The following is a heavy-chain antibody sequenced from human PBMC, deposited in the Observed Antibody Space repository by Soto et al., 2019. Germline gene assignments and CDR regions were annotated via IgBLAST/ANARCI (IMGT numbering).Heavy chain of an antibody. D-gene: IGHD3-10*01. J-gene: IGHJ4*02. CDR3: ARDPDYYGSGSYFIFDY. CDR2: IKQDGSEK. Sequence: QPGGSLRLSCAASGFTFSSYWMSWVRQAPGKGLEWVANIKQDGSEKYYVDSVKGRFTISRDNAKNSLYLQMNSLRAEDTAVYYCARDPDYYGSGSYFIFDYWGQGTLVTVSS. V-gene: IGHV3-7*03. CDR1: GFTFSSYW.